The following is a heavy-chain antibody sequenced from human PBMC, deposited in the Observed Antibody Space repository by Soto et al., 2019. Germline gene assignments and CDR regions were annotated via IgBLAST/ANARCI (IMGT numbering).Heavy chain of an antibody. CDR2: INPSGGAT. J-gene: IGHJ4*02. Sequence: GASVKVSCKASGYTFRNYYIHWVRQAPGQGLEWMGLINPSGGATSYSQRFQGRVTITKDSSTSTVYMELSSLGSEDTAVYYCGRAFDRSGIYWGQGTLVTVSS. CDR3: GRAFDRSGIY. CDR1: GYTFRNYY. V-gene: IGHV1-46*01. D-gene: IGHD3-22*01.